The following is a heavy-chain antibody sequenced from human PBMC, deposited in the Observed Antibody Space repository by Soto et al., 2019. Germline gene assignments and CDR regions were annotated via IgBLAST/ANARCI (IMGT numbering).Heavy chain of an antibody. CDR1: GFTVSSNY. J-gene: IGHJ6*02. Sequence: GGSLRLSCAASGFTVSSNYMSWVRQAPGKGLEWVSVIYSGGSTYYADSVKGRFTISRDNSKNTLYLQMNSLRAEDTAVYYCAGDQDVLVPAARDYYYGMDVWGQGTTVTVAS. D-gene: IGHD2-2*01. V-gene: IGHV3-66*01. CDR3: AGDQDVLVPAARDYYYGMDV. CDR2: IYSGGST.